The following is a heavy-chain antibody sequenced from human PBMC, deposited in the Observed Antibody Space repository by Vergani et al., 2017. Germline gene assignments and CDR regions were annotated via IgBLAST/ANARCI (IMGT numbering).Heavy chain of an antibody. Sequence: QLQLQESGPGLVKTSETLSLTCTVSGGSISSHYWSWIRQPPGKGLEWIGYIYYSGSTNYNPSLKSRVTISVDTSKNQFSLKLSSVTAADTAVYYCSGAQPAAYDYWGQGTLVTVSS. V-gene: IGHV4-59*11. D-gene: IGHD2-2*01. CDR2: IYYSGST. J-gene: IGHJ4*02. CDR1: GGSISSHY. CDR3: SGAQPAAYDY.